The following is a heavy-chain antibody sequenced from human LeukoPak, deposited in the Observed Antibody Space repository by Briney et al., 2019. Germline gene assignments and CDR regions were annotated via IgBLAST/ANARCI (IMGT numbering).Heavy chain of an antibody. V-gene: IGHV1-69*02. CDR1: GGTFSSYT. D-gene: IGHD1-14*01. Sequence: GASVKVSCKASGGTFSSYTITWVRQAPGQGLEWMGRIIPILGKPNYVQKFQGRVTITADKSTSTAYVELSSLRSEDTAVYYCFGNYYGMDVWGQGTTVTVSS. CDR2: IIPILGKP. J-gene: IGHJ6*02. CDR3: FGNYYGMDV.